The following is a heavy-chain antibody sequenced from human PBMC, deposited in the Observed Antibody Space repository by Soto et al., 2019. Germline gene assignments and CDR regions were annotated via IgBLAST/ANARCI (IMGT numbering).Heavy chain of an antibody. D-gene: IGHD3-22*01. J-gene: IGHJ4*02. CDR1: GFTFPSSA. CDR3: AAVPYYYDTSGTYFDY. Sequence: QMQLEQSGPEVKKPGTSVKVSCKASGFTFPSSAVQWVRQARGQRLEWIARIVVGSGNTNYAQKFQERLTISRDMSTNTAYMELSSLRSEDTAVYYCAAVPYYYDTSGTYFDYWGQGTLVTVSS. V-gene: IGHV1-58*01. CDR2: IVVGSGNT.